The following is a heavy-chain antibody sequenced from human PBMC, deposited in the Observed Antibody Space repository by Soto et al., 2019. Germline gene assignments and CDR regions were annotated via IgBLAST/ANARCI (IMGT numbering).Heavy chain of an antibody. CDR1: GFTFNNYA. J-gene: IGHJ4*02. D-gene: IGHD3-10*02. CDR2: ASGVGDKT. Sequence: EVQLLESGGGLVQPGGSLRLSCAASGFTFNNYAMSCVRQAPGKGLEWVSGASGVGDKTYYADSVKGRFTISRDNSKKPLFQQMNSRRGEDVALYFCAKDMFGSGERGMFDSWGQGTLVTVSS. V-gene: IGHV3-23*01. CDR3: AKDMFGSGERGMFDS.